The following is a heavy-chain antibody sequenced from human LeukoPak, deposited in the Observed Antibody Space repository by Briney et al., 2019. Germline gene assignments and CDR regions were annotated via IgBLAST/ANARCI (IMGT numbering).Heavy chain of an antibody. Sequence: PGGSLRLSCAASGFTFSNAWMTWVRQAPGKGLEWVGRIKSKTDGGTTDYAAPVKSRLTISRDDPKNTLYLQMNSLKTEDTAVYYCTREAVTANGYFDYWGQGTLVTVSS. CDR2: IKSKTDGGTT. V-gene: IGHV3-15*01. CDR3: TREAVTANGYFDY. D-gene: IGHD2-21*02. J-gene: IGHJ4*02. CDR1: GFTFSNAW.